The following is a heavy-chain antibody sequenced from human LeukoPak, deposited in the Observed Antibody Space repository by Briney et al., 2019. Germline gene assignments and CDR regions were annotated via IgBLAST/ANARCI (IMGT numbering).Heavy chain of an antibody. Sequence: GASVKVSCKASGYTFTSYYMHWERQAPGQGLEWMGIINPSGGSTSYAQKLQGRVTMTRDTSKSTVYMELSSLRSEDTAVYYCALSGYYNYYYYMDVWGKGTTVTVSS. CDR3: ALSGYYNYYYYMDV. D-gene: IGHD3-3*01. CDR1: GYTFTSYY. CDR2: INPSGGST. V-gene: IGHV1-46*01. J-gene: IGHJ6*03.